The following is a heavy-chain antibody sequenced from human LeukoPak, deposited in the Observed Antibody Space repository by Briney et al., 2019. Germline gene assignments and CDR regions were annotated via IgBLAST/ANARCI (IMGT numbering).Heavy chain of an antibody. CDR2: ISTYDSNT. D-gene: IGHD1-26*01. V-gene: IGHV1-18*01. CDR3: ARGGGEPGDY. J-gene: IGHJ4*02. CDR1: GYTFTNYD. Sequence: GASVKVSCKASGYTFTNYDITWVRQAPGKGLEWMGWISTYDSNTNYAQKLQDKFTMTTDTSTSTAYMELRNLRSDDTAVYYCARGGGEPGDYWGQGTLVAVSS.